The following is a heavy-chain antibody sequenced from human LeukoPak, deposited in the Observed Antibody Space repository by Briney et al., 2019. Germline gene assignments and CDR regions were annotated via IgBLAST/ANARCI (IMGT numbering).Heavy chain of an antibody. CDR2: INPNSGGT. CDR1: GYTFTGYY. V-gene: IGHV1-2*02. CDR3: ARVQIAAAGTTPFDY. J-gene: IGHJ4*02. D-gene: IGHD6-13*01. Sequence: ASVKVSCKASGYTFTGYYMHWVRQAPGQGLEWMGWINPNSGGTNYAQKFQGRVTMTRDTSISTAYMELSRLRSDDTAVYYCARVQIAAAGTTPFDYWGQGTLVTVSS.